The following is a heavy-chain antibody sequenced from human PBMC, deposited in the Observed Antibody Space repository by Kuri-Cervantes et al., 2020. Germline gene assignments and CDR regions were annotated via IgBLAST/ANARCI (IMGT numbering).Heavy chain of an antibody. Sequence: SETLSLTCTVSGGSISSSSYYWGWIRQPPGKGLEWIGEINHSGSTNYNPSLKSRVTISVDTSKNQFSLKLSSVTAADTAVYYCAGARGDYYFDYWGQGTLVTVSS. CDR3: AGARGDYYFDY. CDR2: INHSGST. CDR1: GGSISSSSYY. V-gene: IGHV4-39*07. J-gene: IGHJ4*02. D-gene: IGHD2-21*02.